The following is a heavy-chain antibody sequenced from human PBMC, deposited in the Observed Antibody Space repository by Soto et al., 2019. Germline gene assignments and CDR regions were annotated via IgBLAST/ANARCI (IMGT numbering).Heavy chain of an antibody. V-gene: IGHV1-69*13. D-gene: IGHD3-22*01. CDR3: VRGKYFYDSSGYYSWAY. J-gene: IGHJ4*02. CDR1: GGTFSSYA. Sequence: SVKVSCKASGGTFSSYAIRWVRQAPGQGLEWMGGIIPIFGTANYAQKFKGRVTITADESTSTAYMEVSSLGSEDTAVYYCVRGKYFYDSSGYYSWAYWGQGTLVTVSS. CDR2: IIPIFGTA.